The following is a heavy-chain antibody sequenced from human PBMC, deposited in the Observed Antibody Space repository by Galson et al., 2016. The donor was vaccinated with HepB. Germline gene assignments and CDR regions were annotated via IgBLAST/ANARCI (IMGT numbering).Heavy chain of an antibody. V-gene: IGHV3-53*01. Sequence: SLRLSCAASGFTVGNNYMCWVRQPPGKGLERVSIIYSNGDPYYVDSVRGRFTISRDRSRNTLYLQMNSLRPEDTAVYYCARGPAGVATIGRGQGTLVTVSS. D-gene: IGHD5-12*01. CDR3: ARGPAGVATIG. J-gene: IGHJ4*02. CDR2: IYSNGDP. CDR1: GFTVGNNY.